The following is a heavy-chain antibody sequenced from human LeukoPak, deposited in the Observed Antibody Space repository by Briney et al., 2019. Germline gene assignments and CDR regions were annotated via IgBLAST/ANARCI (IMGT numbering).Heavy chain of an antibody. CDR2: INHSGST. D-gene: IGHD3-3*02. J-gene: IGHJ4*02. CDR1: GFTVSSNY. Sequence: GSLRLSCAASGFTVSSNYMSWVRQAPGKGLEWIGEINHSGSTNYNPSLKSRVTISVDTSKNQFSLKLSSVTAADTAVYYCARGLSEAYYFDYWGRGTLVTVSS. CDR3: ARGLSEAYYFDY. V-gene: IGHV4-34*01.